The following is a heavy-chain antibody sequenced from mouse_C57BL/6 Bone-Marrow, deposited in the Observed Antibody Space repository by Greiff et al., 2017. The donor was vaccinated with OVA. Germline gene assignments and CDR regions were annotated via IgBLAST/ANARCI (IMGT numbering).Heavy chain of an antibody. D-gene: IGHD2-4*01. J-gene: IGHJ1*03. CDR2: IYPGSGST. CDR3: ARKWDYDGYFDV. V-gene: IGHV1-55*01. Sequence: VKLQQPGAELVKPGASVKMSCKASGYTFTSYWITWVKQRPGQGLEWIGDIYPGSGSTNYNEKFKSKATLTVDTSSSTAYMQLSSLTSEDSAVYYCARKWDYDGYFDVWGTGTTVTVSS. CDR1: GYTFTSYW.